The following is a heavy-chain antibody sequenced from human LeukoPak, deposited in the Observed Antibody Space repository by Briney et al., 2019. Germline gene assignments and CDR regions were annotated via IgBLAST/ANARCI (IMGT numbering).Heavy chain of an antibody. Sequence: SETLSLTCTVSGDSISRSTYYWAWIRQPPGRGLEWIGSVYYGRSPYFNPSLESRATISVDTSKNHFSLKMSSVTAADTAVYYCARSSGTGTFSYWGQGTLVTVSS. J-gene: IGHJ4*02. V-gene: IGHV4-39*02. D-gene: IGHD6-25*01. CDR1: GDSISRSTYY. CDR3: ARSSGTGTFSY. CDR2: VYYGRSP.